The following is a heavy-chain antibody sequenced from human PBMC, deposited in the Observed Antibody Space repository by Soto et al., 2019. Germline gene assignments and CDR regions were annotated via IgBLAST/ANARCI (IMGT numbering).Heavy chain of an antibody. Sequence: SESLSLTCTVSGGAISSSSYYWGWISQPPGKGLERSGSIYDSGSTYYNPSLKSRVTISVDTSKNQFSLKLSSVTAADTAVYYCARQWRYYDILTGSRYYYYGMDVSGQGTTVTVS. CDR2: IYDSGST. D-gene: IGHD3-9*01. J-gene: IGHJ6*02. V-gene: IGHV4-39*01. CDR1: GGAISSSSYY. CDR3: ARQWRYYDILTGSRYYYYGMDV.